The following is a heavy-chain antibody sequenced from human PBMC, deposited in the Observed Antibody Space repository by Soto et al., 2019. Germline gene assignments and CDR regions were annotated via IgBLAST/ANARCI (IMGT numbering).Heavy chain of an antibody. Sequence: QVQLVQSGAEVKKPGSSVKVSCKASGGTFSSYAISWVRQAPGQGLEWMGGIIPIFGSPNYAQKFQGRVTITADESTNTAYMDLSSLRSEDTAVYYCARGIWILWWGGGMDVWGQGTTVTVSS. CDR3: ARGIWILWWGGGMDV. V-gene: IGHV1-69*12. D-gene: IGHD2-21*01. J-gene: IGHJ6*02. CDR2: IIPIFGSP. CDR1: GGTFSSYA.